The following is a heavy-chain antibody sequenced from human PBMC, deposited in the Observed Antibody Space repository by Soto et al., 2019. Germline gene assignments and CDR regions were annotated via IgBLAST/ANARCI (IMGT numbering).Heavy chain of an antibody. V-gene: IGHV1-69*06. D-gene: IGHD6-6*01. CDR3: ARWEAARLGYYYYGMDV. CDR1: GGTFSSYA. Sequence: SVKVSCKASGGTFSSYAISWVRQAPGQGLEWMGGIIPIFGTANYAQKFQGRVTITADKSTSTAYMELSSLRSEDTAVYYCARWEAARLGYYYYGMDVWGQGTTVTVSS. CDR2: IIPIFGTA. J-gene: IGHJ6*02.